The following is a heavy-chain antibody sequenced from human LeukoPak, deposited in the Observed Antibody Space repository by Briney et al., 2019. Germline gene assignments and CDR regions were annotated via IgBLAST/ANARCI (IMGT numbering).Heavy chain of an antibody. CDR1: GGSISSYY. D-gene: IGHD2-2*02. V-gene: IGHV4-4*07. J-gene: IGHJ6*03. CDR3: TREYCSSTSCYSYYYYMDV. CDR2: IYTSGST. Sequence: SETLSLTCTVSGGSISSYYWSWIRQPAGKGLEWIGRIYTSGSTNYNPSLKSRVTMSVDTSKNQFSLKLSSVTAADTAVYYCTREYCSSTSCYSYYYYMDVWGKGTTVTVSS.